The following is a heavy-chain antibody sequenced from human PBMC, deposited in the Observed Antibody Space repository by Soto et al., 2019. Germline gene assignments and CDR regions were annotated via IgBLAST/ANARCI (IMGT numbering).Heavy chain of an antibody. CDR3: ARGVAAGLDWFDP. CDR1: GYTFTGYY. J-gene: IGHJ5*02. D-gene: IGHD6-13*01. CDR2: INPNSGGT. Sequence: QVQLVQSGAEVKKPGASVKVSCKASGYTFTGYYMHWVRQAPGQGLEWMGWINPNSGGTNYAQKCQGRATRTRDTSISTAYRELSRLRSDDTAMYDCARGVAAGLDWFDPWGQGTLVTVSS. V-gene: IGHV1-2*02.